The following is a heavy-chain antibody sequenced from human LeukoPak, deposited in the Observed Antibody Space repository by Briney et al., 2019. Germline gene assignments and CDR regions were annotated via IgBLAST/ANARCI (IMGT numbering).Heavy chain of an antibody. V-gene: IGHV3-48*04. Sequence: GGSLRLSCAASGFTFSSYSMNWVRQAPGKGLEWVSYISSSSSNIYYADSVKGRFTISRDNAKNSLYLQMNSLRAEDTAMYYCASRFYGSGNFWGQGTMVTVSS. CDR1: GFTFSSYS. CDR2: ISSSSSNI. D-gene: IGHD3-10*01. J-gene: IGHJ3*01. CDR3: ASRFYGSGNF.